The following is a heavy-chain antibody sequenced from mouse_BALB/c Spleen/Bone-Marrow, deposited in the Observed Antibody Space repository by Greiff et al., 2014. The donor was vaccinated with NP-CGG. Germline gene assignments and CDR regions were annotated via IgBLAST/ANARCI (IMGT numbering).Heavy chain of an antibody. CDR1: GYSITSGYS. Sequence: VQLQQSGPDLVKPSQSLSLTCTVTGYSITSGYSWHWIRQFPGNKLEWMGYIQYSGSTNYNPSLKSRISITRDTSKNQFFLQWNSVTTEDTATYYCARRGSIYDGYLDYWGQGTTLTVSS. D-gene: IGHD2-3*01. J-gene: IGHJ2*01. CDR2: IQYSGST. V-gene: IGHV3-1*02. CDR3: ARRGSIYDGYLDY.